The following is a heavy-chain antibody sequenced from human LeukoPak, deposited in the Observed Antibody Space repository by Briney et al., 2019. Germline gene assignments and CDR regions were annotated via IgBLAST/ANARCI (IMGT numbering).Heavy chain of an antibody. CDR2: ISSSSSTI. CDR1: GFTFSSYS. J-gene: IGHJ4*02. CDR3: ARDKEWELLGFDY. D-gene: IGHD1-26*01. V-gene: IGHV3-48*01. Sequence: GGSLRLSCAASGFTFSSYSMKWVRQAPGKGLEWVSYISSSSSTIYYADSVKGRFTISRDNAKNSLYLQMNSLRAEDTAVYYCARDKEWELLGFDYWGQGTLVTVSS.